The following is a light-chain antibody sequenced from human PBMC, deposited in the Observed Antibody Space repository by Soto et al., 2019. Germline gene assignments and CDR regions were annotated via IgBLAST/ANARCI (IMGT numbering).Light chain of an antibody. CDR2: DVR. CDR1: SSDVGGYHY. CDR3: NSYTSSSTYV. Sequence: QSALTQPASVSGSPGQSITISCTGTSSDVGGYHYVSWFQQHPGKAPKLMIYDVRNRPSGISNRFSGSKSGNTASLTISGLQAEDEADYYCNSYTSSSTYVFGTGTKLTVL. J-gene: IGLJ1*01. V-gene: IGLV2-14*01.